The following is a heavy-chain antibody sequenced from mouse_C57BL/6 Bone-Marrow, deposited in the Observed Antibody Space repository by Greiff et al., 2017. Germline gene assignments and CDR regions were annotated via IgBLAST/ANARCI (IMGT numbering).Heavy chain of an antibody. CDR3: ARIETEFDY. Sequence: QVTLKESGPGILQPSQTLSLTCSFSGFSLSTFGMGVGWIRQPSGKGLEWLAPIWWYEDKYHHTALKSRLTISKDTSKNQVFLKIANVDTADTATYYCARIETEFDYWGQGTTLTVAS. CDR1: GFSLSTFGMG. J-gene: IGHJ2*01. CDR2: IWWYEDK. V-gene: IGHV8-8*01.